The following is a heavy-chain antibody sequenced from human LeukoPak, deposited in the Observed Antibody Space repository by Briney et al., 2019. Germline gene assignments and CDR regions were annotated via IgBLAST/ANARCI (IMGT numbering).Heavy chain of an antibody. V-gene: IGHV4-59*01. D-gene: IGHD3-3*01. J-gene: IGHJ4*02. CDR1: DASISGYY. Sequence: PSETLSLTCTVSDASISGYYWSWIRQPPGKGLEWIWYIYSSGSTNYNPSLKSRVTISVDTAKNQFSLKLSSVAAADTAVYYCARGRTYDFWSGYLFDYWGQGTLVTVSS. CDR3: ARGRTYDFWSGYLFDY. CDR2: IYSSGST.